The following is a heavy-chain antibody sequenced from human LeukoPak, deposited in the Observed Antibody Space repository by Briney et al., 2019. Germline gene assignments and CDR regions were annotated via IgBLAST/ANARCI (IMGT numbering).Heavy chain of an antibody. CDR3: ASWVCGGDSASCDY. CDR1: GFTFSSYS. Sequence: GGSLRLSCAASGFTFSSYSMNWVRQAPGKGLEWVSSISSSSSYIYYADSVKGRFTISRDNAKNSLYLQMNSLRAEDTAVYYCASWVCGGDSASCDYWGQGTLVTVSS. J-gene: IGHJ4*02. D-gene: IGHD2-21*02. CDR2: ISSSSSYI. V-gene: IGHV3-21*01.